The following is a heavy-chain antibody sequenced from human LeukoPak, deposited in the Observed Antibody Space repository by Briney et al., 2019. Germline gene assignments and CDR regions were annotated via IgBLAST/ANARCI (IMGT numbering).Heavy chain of an antibody. D-gene: IGHD1-7*01. CDR1: GYSFTSYL. CDR2: IYPGESDT. CDR3: ARRSDWNYDY. V-gene: IGHV5-51*01. J-gene: IGHJ4*02. Sequence: GQSLKISGKGSGYSFTSYLSGWGRQMPGKGLEWMGIIYPGESDTRYSPSLQGQVTIPADKSISTAYLQWSSLEASDTAMYYCARRSDWNYDYWGQGTLVTVSS.